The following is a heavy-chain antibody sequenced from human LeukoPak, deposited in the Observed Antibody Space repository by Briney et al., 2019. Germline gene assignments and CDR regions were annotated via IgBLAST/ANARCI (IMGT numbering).Heavy chain of an antibody. CDR2: I. V-gene: IGHV5-51*01. D-gene: IGHD3-22*01. CDR3: ARRDSSGLTGDY. J-gene: IGHJ4*02. Sequence: EALKISCKGSGCSFTNYWIAWVRQMPAKGLEGMGIIYSPAFQRQVTISADKSIRTAYLQWSSLNASDTAMYYCARRDSSGLTGDYWGQGPLVTVSS. CDR1: GCSFTNYW.